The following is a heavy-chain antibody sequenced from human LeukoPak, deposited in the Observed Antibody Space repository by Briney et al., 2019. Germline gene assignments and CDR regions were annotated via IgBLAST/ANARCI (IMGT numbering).Heavy chain of an antibody. V-gene: IGHV3-15*01. CDR3: TTDPADGFGESHSVDY. Sequence: PGGSLRLSCAASGCTFSNAWMSWVRQPPGQGLELVGRINSKTDGGTTDYAAPVKGRFTISRDDSKNTLYLQMNSLKTEDTAVYYCTTDPADGFGESHSVDYWGQGTLVTVSS. CDR2: INSKTDGGTT. D-gene: IGHD3-10*01. J-gene: IGHJ4*02. CDR1: GCTFSNAW.